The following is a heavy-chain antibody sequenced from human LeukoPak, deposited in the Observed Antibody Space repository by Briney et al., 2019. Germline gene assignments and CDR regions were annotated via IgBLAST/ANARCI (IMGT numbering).Heavy chain of an antibody. CDR2: ITGSGATT. Sequence: GGSLRLSCAASGFTFSTFGMSWVRRAPGKGPEWVSGITGSGATTYYADSVKGRFTISRDNSENTLYLQMNTLRAEDTAVYYCAKVVSGFHFDCWGQGTLVTVSS. V-gene: IGHV3-23*01. J-gene: IGHJ4*02. D-gene: IGHD1-26*01. CDR3: AKVVSGFHFDC. CDR1: GFTFSTFG.